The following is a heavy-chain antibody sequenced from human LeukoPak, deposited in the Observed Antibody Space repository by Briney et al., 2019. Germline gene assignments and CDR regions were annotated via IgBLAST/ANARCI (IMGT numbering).Heavy chain of an antibody. V-gene: IGHV3-74*01. J-gene: IGHJ6*04. Sequence: GGSLRLSCAASGFTFSSYWMHWVRQAPGKGLVWVSRINSDGSSTSYADSVKGRFTISRDNAKNTLYLQMNSLRAEDTAVYYCARAETTVTTNGGNYYYGMDVWGKGTTVTVSS. CDR2: INSDGSST. CDR3: ARAETTVTTNGGNYYYGMDV. D-gene: IGHD4-17*01. CDR1: GFTFSSYW.